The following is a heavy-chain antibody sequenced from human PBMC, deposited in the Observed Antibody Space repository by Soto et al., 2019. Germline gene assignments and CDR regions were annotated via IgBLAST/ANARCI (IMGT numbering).Heavy chain of an antibody. D-gene: IGHD3-9*01. J-gene: IGHJ4*01. CDR2: IYHSGST. CDR1: GGSISSSNW. V-gene: IGHV4-4*03. Sequence: LPENLSLTCTVSGGSISSSNWWSWVRQPPGKGLEWIGEIYHSGSTNYNPSLKSRVTISVDTSKNQFSLKLRSVTAAAAALYDCARGRGWLYDDILAGYWEERVFDYWGQGTLVTVSS. CDR3: ARGRGWLYDDILAGYWEERVFDY.